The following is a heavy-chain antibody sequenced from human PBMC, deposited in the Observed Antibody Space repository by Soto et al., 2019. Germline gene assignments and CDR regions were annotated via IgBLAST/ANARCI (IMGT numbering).Heavy chain of an antibody. Sequence: QVQLVQSGAEVKKPGSSVKVSCKASGDTFSSYTISWVRQAPGQGLEWMGRIIPILGIGNYAQKFQGRVTITADKSTSTAYMELSSLRSEDTAVYYCARVGSLDYWGQGTLVTVSS. CDR1: GDTFSSYT. CDR2: IIPILGIG. CDR3: ARVGSLDY. D-gene: IGHD1-26*01. J-gene: IGHJ4*02. V-gene: IGHV1-69*02.